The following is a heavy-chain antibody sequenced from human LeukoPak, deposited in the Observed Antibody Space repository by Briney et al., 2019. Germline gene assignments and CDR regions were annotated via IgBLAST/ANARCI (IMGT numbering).Heavy chain of an antibody. CDR3: ASHSGSYAYFDY. CDR2: IYYSGST. CDR1: GGSISSYY. Sequence: SETLPLTCTVSGGSISSYYWSWIRQPPGKGLEWIGYIYYSGSTNYNPSLKSRVTISVDTSKNQFSLKLSSVTAADTAVYYCASHSGSYAYFDYWGQGTLVTVSS. J-gene: IGHJ4*02. D-gene: IGHD1-26*01. V-gene: IGHV4-59*01.